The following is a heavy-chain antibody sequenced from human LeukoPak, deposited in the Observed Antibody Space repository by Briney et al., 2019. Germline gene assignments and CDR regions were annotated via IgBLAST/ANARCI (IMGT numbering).Heavy chain of an antibody. J-gene: IGHJ3*02. CDR3: ARTLVVPAAPADAFDI. D-gene: IGHD2-2*01. CDR2: TYYSGST. CDR1: GGSISSYY. V-gene: IGHV4-59*01. Sequence: PSETLSLTCTVSGGSISSYYWSWIRQPPGKGLEWIGYTYYSGSTNYNPSLKSRVTISVDTSKNQFSLKLSSVTAADTAVYYCARTLVVPAAPADAFDIWGQGTMVTVSS.